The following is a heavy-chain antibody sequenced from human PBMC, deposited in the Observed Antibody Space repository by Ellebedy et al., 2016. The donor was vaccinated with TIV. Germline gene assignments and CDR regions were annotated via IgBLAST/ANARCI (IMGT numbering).Heavy chain of an antibody. CDR3: ARDRRWTTVTTALYYFDY. D-gene: IGHD4-17*01. CDR1: GYIFANYG. J-gene: IGHJ4*02. V-gene: IGHV1-18*04. CDR2: IRGYNGNT. Sequence: AASVKVSCKASGYIFANYGVSWVRQAPGQGLEWMGGIRGYNGNTNYAQRFQGRLTIITDTSTNTAYMELRSLRSDDTAVYFCARDRRWTTVTTALYYFDYWGQGTLVTVSS.